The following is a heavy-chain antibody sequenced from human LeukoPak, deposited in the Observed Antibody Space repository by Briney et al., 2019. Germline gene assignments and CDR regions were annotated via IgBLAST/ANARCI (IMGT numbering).Heavy chain of an antibody. CDR3: AKKPPYCSSTSCYYFDY. D-gene: IGHD2-2*01. J-gene: IGHJ4*02. V-gene: IGHV3-23*01. CDR2: ISGSGGST. CDR1: GFTFSSYA. Sequence: PGGSLRLSCAASGFTFSSYAMSWVRQAPGKGLEWVSAISGSGGSTYYADSVKGQFTISRDNSKNTLYLQMNSLRAEDTAVYYCAKKPPYCSSTSCYYFDYWGQGTLVTVSS.